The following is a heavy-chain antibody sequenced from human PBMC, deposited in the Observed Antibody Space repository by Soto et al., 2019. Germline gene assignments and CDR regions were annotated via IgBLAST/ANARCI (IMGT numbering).Heavy chain of an antibody. CDR1: EFSFSSSA. CDR3: ATGPTILGAVIRLSNYYGLDV. CDR2: ISGSGGGGIT. V-gene: IGHV3-23*01. D-gene: IGHD3-3*01. J-gene: IGHJ6*01. Sequence: WGSLRVSCASSEFSFSSSAMSLVRQTPGRGLDRISSISGSGGGGITYYADSVKGRFTIPRDNSKNTLYLQMNSLTADYTALYHCATGPTILGAVIRLSNYYGLDVWVQGTPVTDSP.